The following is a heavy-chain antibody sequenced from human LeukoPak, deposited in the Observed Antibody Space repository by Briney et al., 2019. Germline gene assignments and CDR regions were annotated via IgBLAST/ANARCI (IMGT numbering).Heavy chain of an antibody. CDR3: ASTVAGPDY. Sequence: PSETLSLTCTVSGGSISSYYWSWIRQPPGKGLEWIGYIYYSGSTNYNPSLKSRVTISVDTSKNQFSLKLSSVTAADTAVYYCASTVAGPDYWGQGTLVTVSS. D-gene: IGHD6-19*01. CDR1: GGSISSYY. V-gene: IGHV4-59*01. J-gene: IGHJ4*02. CDR2: IYYSGST.